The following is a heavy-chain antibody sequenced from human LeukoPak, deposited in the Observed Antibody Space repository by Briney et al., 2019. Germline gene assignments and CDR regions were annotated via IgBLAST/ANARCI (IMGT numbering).Heavy chain of an antibody. D-gene: IGHD6-19*01. CDR3: ARSSGWSLFDY. V-gene: IGHV1-2*02. CDR2: INPNSGGT. Sequence: GASVKVSCKASAYTFSGYYMHWVRQAPGQGLEWMGWINPNSGGTNYAQKFQGRVTMTRDTSISTAYMELSTLRSDDTAVYYCARSSGWSLFDYWGQGTLVTVSS. J-gene: IGHJ4*02. CDR1: AYTFSGYY.